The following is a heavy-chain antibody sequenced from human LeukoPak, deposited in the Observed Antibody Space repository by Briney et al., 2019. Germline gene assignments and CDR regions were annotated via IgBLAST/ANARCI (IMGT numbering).Heavy chain of an antibody. V-gene: IGHV4-34*01. CDR2: INHSGSP. D-gene: IGHD3-22*01. Sequence: SETLSLTCAVYGGPFSGYYWSWIRQPPGKGLEWIGEINHSGSPNYNPSLMSRVTISVDTSKNQFSLKLSSVTAADTAVYYCARSPPNYDSSGYYDHFDYWGQGTLVTVSS. J-gene: IGHJ4*02. CDR3: ARSPPNYDSSGYYDHFDY. CDR1: GGPFSGYY.